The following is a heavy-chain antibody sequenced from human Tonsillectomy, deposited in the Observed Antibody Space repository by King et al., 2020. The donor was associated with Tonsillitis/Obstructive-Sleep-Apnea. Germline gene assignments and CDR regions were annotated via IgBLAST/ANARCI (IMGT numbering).Heavy chain of an antibody. D-gene: IGHD1-26*01. CDR3: AHRRGCGSYWNNWFDP. CDR2: IYWDDDK. Sequence: TLKESGPTLVKPTQTLTLTCTFSGFSLSTSGVGVGWIRQPPGKALEWLALIYWDDDKRYSPSLKSRLTITKDTSKNQVVLTMTNMDPVDTATYYCAHRRGCGSYWNNWFDPWGQGTLVTVSS. CDR1: GFSLSTSGVG. V-gene: IGHV2-5*02. J-gene: IGHJ5*02.